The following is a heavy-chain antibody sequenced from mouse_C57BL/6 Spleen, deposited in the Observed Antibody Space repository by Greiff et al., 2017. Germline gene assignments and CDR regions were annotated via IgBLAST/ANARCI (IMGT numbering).Heavy chain of an antibody. V-gene: IGHV5-17*01. CDR3: ARRGLRQTPSFDY. CDR1: GFTFSDYA. D-gene: IGHD2-4*01. J-gene: IGHJ2*01. CDR2: ISSGSSTI. Sequence: EVKLEESGGGLVKPGASLKLSCAASGFTFSDYAMHWVRQATEKGLEWVAYISSGSSTIYYADTVKGRFTIARDNAKNTLFLQMTSLRSEDTAMYYCARRGLRQTPSFDYWCQGTTLTVSS.